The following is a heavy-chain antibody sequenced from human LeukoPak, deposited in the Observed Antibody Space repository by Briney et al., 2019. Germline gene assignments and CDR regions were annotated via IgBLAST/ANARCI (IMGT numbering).Heavy chain of an antibody. D-gene: IGHD6-13*01. CDR3: ARDGTAAGLYFDL. CDR1: GFTFSSYW. V-gene: IGHV3-7*01. J-gene: IGHJ4*01. Sequence: GGSLRLSCAVSGFTFSSYWMNWVRQAPGKGLEWVASIRQDGGEESYVDSVKGRFTISRDNTKNSLYLQINSLRAEDTAVYYCARDGTAAGLYFDLWGQGTLVTVSS. CDR2: IRQDGGEE.